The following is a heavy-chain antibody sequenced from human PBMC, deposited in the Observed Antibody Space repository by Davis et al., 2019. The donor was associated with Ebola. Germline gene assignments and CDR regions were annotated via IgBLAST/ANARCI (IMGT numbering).Heavy chain of an antibody. CDR2: INTDGGNA. CDR3: ARDFFSEGSTWYDVFDI. V-gene: IGHV1-18*01. J-gene: IGHJ3*02. Sequence: ASVKASCKASGYTFPRYGISWVRQAPGQGLEWMGWINTDGGNANYAQMLQGRVTMTTDTSTATVYMELRSLRSDDTAVYYCARDFFSEGSTWYDVFDIWGQGTMVTVSS. D-gene: IGHD6-13*01. CDR1: GYTFPRYG.